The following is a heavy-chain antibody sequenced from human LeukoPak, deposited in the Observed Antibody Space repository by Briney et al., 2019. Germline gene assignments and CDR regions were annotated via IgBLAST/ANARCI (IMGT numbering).Heavy chain of an antibody. CDR2: IYSGGST. CDR1: GFTVSSNF. Sequence: PGGSLRLSCASSGFTVSSNFMSWVRQAPGKGLEWVSVIYSGGSTYYADSVKGRFTISRDNSKNTLYLQMNSLRAEDTAVYYCARLHYDSSGYYLPYFDYWGQGTLVTVSS. V-gene: IGHV3-66*01. D-gene: IGHD3-22*01. J-gene: IGHJ4*02. CDR3: ARLHYDSSGYYLPYFDY.